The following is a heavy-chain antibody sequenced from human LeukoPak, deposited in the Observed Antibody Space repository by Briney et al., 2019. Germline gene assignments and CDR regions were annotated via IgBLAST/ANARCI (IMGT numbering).Heavy chain of an antibody. CDR2: ISGGGGST. J-gene: IGHJ4*02. CDR3: AKVIYRSVAEPFDY. D-gene: IGHD3-16*02. V-gene: IGHV3-23*01. Sequence: PGGSLRLSCAASGFTFSSYAMSWVRQAPGKGLEWVSAISGGGGSTYYADSVKGRFTISRDNSKNTLYLQMSSLRAEDTAVYYCAKVIYRSVAEPFDYWGQGTLVTVSS. CDR1: GFTFSSYA.